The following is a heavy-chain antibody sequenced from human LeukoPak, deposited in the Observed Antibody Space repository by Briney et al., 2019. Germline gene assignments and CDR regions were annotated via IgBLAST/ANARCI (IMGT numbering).Heavy chain of an antibody. CDR2: ISWNSGSI. Sequence: GRSLRLSCAASGFTFDDYAMHWVRQAPGKGLEWVSGISWNSGSIGYADSVKGRFTISRDNAKNSLYLQMNSLRAEDKAVYYCAKALNDVFLLGYYCYYMDVWGKGTTVTVSS. CDR3: AKALNDVFLLGYYCYYMDV. D-gene: IGHD1-1*01. J-gene: IGHJ6*03. CDR1: GFTFDDYA. V-gene: IGHV3-9*01.